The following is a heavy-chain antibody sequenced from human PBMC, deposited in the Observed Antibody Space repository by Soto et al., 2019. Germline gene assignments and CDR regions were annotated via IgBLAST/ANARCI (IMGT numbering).Heavy chain of an antibody. J-gene: IGHJ4*02. CDR3: ARGGNRYSNVASGVGGLDY. CDR2: VYHTGAT. V-gene: IGHV4-59*01. D-gene: IGHD5-12*01. CDR1: GASISSSY. Sequence: SETLSLTCTVSGASISSSYWSWIRQSPERGLEWIAYVYHTGATNYNPSLKSRVTISLDTSKGQFSLNLTSLTTADTAVYFCARGGNRYSNVASGVGGLDYWGQGSLVTVSS.